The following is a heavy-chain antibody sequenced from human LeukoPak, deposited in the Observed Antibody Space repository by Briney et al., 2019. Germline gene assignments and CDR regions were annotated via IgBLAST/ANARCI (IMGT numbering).Heavy chain of an antibody. CDR2: INPEGSDK. J-gene: IGHJ4*02. D-gene: IGHD2-2*01. Sequence: GGSLRLSCVASGFTFSSHWMTWVRQAPGKGLEWVGNINPEGSDKFYVHSVKGRFTMSRDNARNSLYLQLGSLRAEDTAVYYCARLKGSTSVFDYWGQGTLVTV. V-gene: IGHV3-7*03. CDR1: GFTFSSHW. CDR3: ARLKGSTSVFDY.